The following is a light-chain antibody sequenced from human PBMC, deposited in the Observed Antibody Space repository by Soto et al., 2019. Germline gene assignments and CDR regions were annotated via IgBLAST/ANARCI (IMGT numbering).Light chain of an antibody. Sequence: DIPMTQSPSSLSASVGDRVTITCRASEGISNFLAWYQQKPGKVPKLLIYAASTLQSGVPSRFSGSGSGTDFTLTISSLQTEDFATYYCQNYNRAPWTFGQGTKVESK. CDR1: EGISNF. J-gene: IGKJ1*01. CDR2: AAS. V-gene: IGKV1-27*01. CDR3: QNYNRAPWT.